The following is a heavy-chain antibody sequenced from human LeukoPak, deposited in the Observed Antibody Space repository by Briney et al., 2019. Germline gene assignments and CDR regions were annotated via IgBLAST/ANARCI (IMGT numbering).Heavy chain of an antibody. J-gene: IGHJ4*02. Sequence: GGSLRLSCAASGFTFSSYPMHWVRQAPGKGLEWVAIISYDGSNKYYADSVKGRFTISRDNSKNTLFLQMDTLRAEDTAVYYCAKARSLGVTAAINYWGQGTLVTVSS. V-gene: IGHV3-30-3*01. CDR2: ISYDGSNK. CDR3: AKARSLGVTAAINY. D-gene: IGHD2-2*02. CDR1: GFTFSSYP.